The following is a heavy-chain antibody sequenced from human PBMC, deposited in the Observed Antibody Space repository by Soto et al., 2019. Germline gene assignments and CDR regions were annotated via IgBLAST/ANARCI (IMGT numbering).Heavy chain of an antibody. CDR1: GFTFSSYT. J-gene: IGHJ4*02. CDR3: AREYSLAVVATGY. V-gene: IGHV3-30-3*01. CDR2: ISYDGGDK. D-gene: IGHD3-22*01. Sequence: QVQLVESGGGVVQPGRSLRLSCAASGFTFSSYTMHWVRQTPGKGLEWVAHISYDGGDKYYADSVKGRFTISRDNSKNTLYLQMKRPRAEDTSVYYCAREYSLAVVATGYWGQGIPVTVSS.